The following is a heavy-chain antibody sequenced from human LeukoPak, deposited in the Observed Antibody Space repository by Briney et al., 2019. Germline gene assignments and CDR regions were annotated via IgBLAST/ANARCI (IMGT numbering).Heavy chain of an antibody. J-gene: IGHJ3*02. V-gene: IGHV3-53*01. CDR3: ARAGTYYYDSSGYSDAFDI. CDR1: GFTVSSNY. D-gene: IGHD3-22*01. Sequence: GGSVRLSCAASGFTVSSNYMSWVRQAPGKGLEWVSVIYSGGSTYYADSVKGRFTISRDNSKNTLYLQMNSLRAEDTAVYYCARAGTYYYDSSGYSDAFDIWGQGTMVTVSS. CDR2: IYSGGST.